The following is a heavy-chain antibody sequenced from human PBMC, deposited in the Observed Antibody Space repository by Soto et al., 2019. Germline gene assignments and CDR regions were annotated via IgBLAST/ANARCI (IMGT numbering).Heavy chain of an antibody. V-gene: IGHV3-74*01. CDR3: TRDIGGEGAY. CDR1: GFTFSSYW. D-gene: IGHD3-16*01. Sequence: PGGSLRLSCAASGFTFSSYWMHWVRQVPGKGLLWVSRIDEYGSTINYADSVKGRFTISRDNARNTLYLEMNSLRAEDTTLYYCTRDIGGEGAYWGPGTLVTVSS. CDR2: IDEYGSTI. J-gene: IGHJ4*02.